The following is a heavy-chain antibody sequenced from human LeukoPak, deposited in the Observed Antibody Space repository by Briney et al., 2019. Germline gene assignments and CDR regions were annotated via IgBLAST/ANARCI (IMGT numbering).Heavy chain of an antibody. J-gene: IGHJ4*02. CDR3: ARSGDHFYDFLE. CDR1: GGTFSSYA. D-gene: IGHD3-3*01. CDR2: IIPIFGTA. Sequence: AASVKVSCKASGGTFSSYAISWVRQAPGQGLEWMGGIIPIFGTANYAQKFQGRVTITADESTSTAYMELSSLRSEDTAVYYCARSGDHFYDFLEWGQGTLVTVSS. V-gene: IGHV1-69*13.